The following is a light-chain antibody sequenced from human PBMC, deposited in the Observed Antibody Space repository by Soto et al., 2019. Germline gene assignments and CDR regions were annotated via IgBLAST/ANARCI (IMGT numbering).Light chain of an antibody. J-gene: IGLJ2*01. CDR1: SSNIGAGYD. V-gene: IGLV1-40*01. CDR2: GDI. CDR3: QCYDNSLGGYV. Sequence: QPVLTQPPSVSGAPGQGVTISCTGSSSNIGAGYDVHWYLQLPGTAPKLLVYGDINRPSGVPDRFFASKSGTSASLAITGLQPEDEADFYCQCYDNSLGGYVFGGGTKLTVL.